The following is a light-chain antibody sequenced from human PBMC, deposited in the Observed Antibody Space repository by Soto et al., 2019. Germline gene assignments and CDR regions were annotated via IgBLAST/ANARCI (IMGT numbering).Light chain of an antibody. J-gene: IGLJ1*01. CDR3: SSYTSTMPNV. CDR2: DVV. V-gene: IGLV2-14*03. CDR1: SSDVGGFNS. Sequence: QSVLTQPASVPGSPGQSITISCTGTSSDVGGFNSVSWYQLRPGTAPKLILYDVVDRPSGVSYRFSGSKSGNTASLTISGLQAADEADYFCSSYTSTMPNVFGSGTKVTAL.